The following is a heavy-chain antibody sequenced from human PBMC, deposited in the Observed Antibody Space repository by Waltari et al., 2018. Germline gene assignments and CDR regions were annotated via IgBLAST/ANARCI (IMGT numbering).Heavy chain of an antibody. CDR1: GLTYSMYW. CDR2: SNSDGCST. J-gene: IGHJ2*01. CDR3: ARGARRTTVATGWVYFDL. D-gene: IGHD4-17*01. V-gene: IGHV3-74*01. Sequence: EVQLVESGGGLVQPGGSLRLSCTASGLTYSMYWMHWVRQAPGKGLVWVPRSNSDGCSTSSSDPVKGRFTSSKDNAKNTVYLQMNSLGGEDTAIYYCARGARRTTVATGWVYFDLWGRGTLVTVSS.